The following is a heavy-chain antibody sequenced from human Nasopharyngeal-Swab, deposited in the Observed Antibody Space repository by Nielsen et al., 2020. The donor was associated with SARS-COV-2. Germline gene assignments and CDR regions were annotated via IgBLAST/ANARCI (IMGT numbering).Heavy chain of an antibody. CDR2: ISSSSSTI. CDR1: GFTFSSYS. Sequence: SLNLSCPASGFTFSSYSMNWVRQAPGKGLEWVSYISSSSSTIYYADSVKGRFIISRDNAKNSLYLQMNSLRDEDTAVYYCASNWNDIRYYYYGMDVWGQGTTVTVSS. CDR3: ASNWNDIRYYYYGMDV. J-gene: IGHJ6*02. V-gene: IGHV3-48*02. D-gene: IGHD1-1*01.